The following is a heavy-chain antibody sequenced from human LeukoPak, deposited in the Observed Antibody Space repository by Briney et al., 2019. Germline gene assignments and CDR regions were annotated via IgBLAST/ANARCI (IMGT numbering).Heavy chain of an antibody. D-gene: IGHD5-24*01. V-gene: IGHV4-59*08. CDR1: GGSISGYY. CDR2: IFYIGTT. J-gene: IGHJ5*02. Sequence: PSETLPLTCTVSGGSISGYYWSWIRQPPGKGLEWIGHIFYIGTTNYNPSLKSRVTISVDTSKNQFSLILSSVTAADTAVYYCARRIDGYNYNWFDPWGQGTLVTVSS. CDR3: ARRIDGYNYNWFDP.